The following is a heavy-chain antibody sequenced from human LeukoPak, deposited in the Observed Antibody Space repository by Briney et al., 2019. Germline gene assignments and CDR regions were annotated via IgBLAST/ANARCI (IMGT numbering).Heavy chain of an antibody. CDR3: AKDRTSPRIMITFGGAQAFVYDY. D-gene: IGHD3-16*01. CDR1: GFTFSSYA. J-gene: IGHJ4*02. CDR2: ISGSGGSS. Sequence: GGSLRLSCATSGFTFSSYAMSWVRQAPGKGLEWVSAISGSGGSSYYADSVKGRFTISRDNSKNTLYLQMNRLRAEDTAVYYCAKDRTSPRIMITFGGAQAFVYDYWGQGTLVTVSS. V-gene: IGHV3-23*01.